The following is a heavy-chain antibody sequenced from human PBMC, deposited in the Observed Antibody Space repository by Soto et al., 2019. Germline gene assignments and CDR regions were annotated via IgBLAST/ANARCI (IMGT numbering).Heavy chain of an antibody. J-gene: IGHJ4*02. D-gene: IGHD1-26*01. CDR3: ARVRSGGASYYFDY. Sequence: QVQLVQSGAEVKKPGASVKVSCKASGYTFTAYYMHWVRQAPGQGLEWMGWINPNSGGTNYAQKFQGWVTMTRDTSIITAYMELSRLSSDDTAVHYCARVRSGGASYYFDYWGQGTLVTVSS. CDR2: INPNSGGT. CDR1: GYTFTAYY. V-gene: IGHV1-2*04.